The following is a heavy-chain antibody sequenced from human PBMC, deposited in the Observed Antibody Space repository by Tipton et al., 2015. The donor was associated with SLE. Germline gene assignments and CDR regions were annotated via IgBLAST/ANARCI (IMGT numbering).Heavy chain of an antibody. D-gene: IGHD3-3*01. CDR2: INHSGST. CDR3: ARTSGRFRAFDI. J-gene: IGHJ3*02. CDR1: GGSFSGYY. V-gene: IGHV4-34*01. Sequence: LRLSCAVYGGSFSGYYWSWIRQPPEKGLEWIGEINHSGSTNYNPSLKSRVTISVDTSKNQFSLKLSSVTAADTAVYYCARTSGRFRAFDIWGQGTMVTVSS.